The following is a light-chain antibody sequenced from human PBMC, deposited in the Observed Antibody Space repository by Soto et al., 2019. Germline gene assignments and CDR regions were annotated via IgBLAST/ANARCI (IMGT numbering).Light chain of an antibody. CDR2: DAS. CDR1: QSVSSY. J-gene: IGKJ5*01. V-gene: IGKV3-11*01. CDR3: QQRSNWPLIT. Sequence: EIVLTQSPATLSLSPGERATLSCRASQSVSSYLAWYQQKPGQAPRLLIYDASNRATGISARFSGSGSGTDFTLTIITLEPEDFAVYYCQQRSNWPLITFGQGTRLEIK.